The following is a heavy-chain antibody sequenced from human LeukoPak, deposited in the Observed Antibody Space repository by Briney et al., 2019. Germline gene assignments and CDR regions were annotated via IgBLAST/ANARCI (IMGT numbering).Heavy chain of an antibody. J-gene: IGHJ4*02. D-gene: IGHD2-15*01. CDR3: ARHTGGEWWFFDY. CDR2: IYYTGST. CDR1: GGSISSYY. Sequence: SETLSLTCTVSGGSISSYYWTWIRQPPGKGLEWIGYIYYTGSTNYNPSLKSRVTISVDTSRNQSSLKLSSVTAADTAVYYCARHTGGEWWFFDYWGQGALVTVSS. V-gene: IGHV4-59*08.